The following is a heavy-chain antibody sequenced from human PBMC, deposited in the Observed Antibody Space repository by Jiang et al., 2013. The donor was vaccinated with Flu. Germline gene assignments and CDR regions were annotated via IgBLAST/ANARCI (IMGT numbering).Heavy chain of an antibody. CDR3: ATGVNHPYFV. D-gene: IGHD2-21*01. J-gene: IGHJ6*04. CDR2: IKSKIDGGTI. Sequence: QLLESGGGLVKPGGSLRLSCAASGITFSDAWMSWVRQAPGKELEWVGRIKSKIDGGTIDYAAPVKGRFSISRDDSKDTVYLQMNSLKTEDTAVYYCATGVNHPYFVWGKGSTVTVSS. V-gene: IGHV3-15*01. CDR1: GITFSDAW.